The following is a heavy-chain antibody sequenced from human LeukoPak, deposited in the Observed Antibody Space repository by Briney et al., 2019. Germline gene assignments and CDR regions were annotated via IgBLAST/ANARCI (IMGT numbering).Heavy chain of an antibody. J-gene: IGHJ4*02. Sequence: SETLSLTCTVSGGSISSYYWSWIRQPPGKGLEWIGYIHYSGSTNYNPSLKSRVTISVDTSKNQFSLKLSSVTAADTAVYYCARVRNSGFRYVDSWGQGTLVTVSS. CDR3: ARVRNSGFRYVDS. CDR2: IHYSGST. D-gene: IGHD5-12*01. V-gene: IGHV4-59*01. CDR1: GGSISSYY.